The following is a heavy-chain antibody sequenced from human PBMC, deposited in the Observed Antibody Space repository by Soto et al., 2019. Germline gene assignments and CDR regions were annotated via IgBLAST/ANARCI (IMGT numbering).Heavy chain of an antibody. D-gene: IGHD6-25*01. Sequence: EVQLLESGGGLVQPGGSLRLSCAASGFTFSSYDMSWVRQAPGKGLEWVSHISGRGGSTYYGDSVKGRFTISRDNSKNTLYLQMNSLRAEDTAEYYCAKGGSSGRGWFDPWGQGTLVTVS. J-gene: IGHJ5*02. V-gene: IGHV3-23*01. CDR2: ISGRGGST. CDR3: AKGGSSGRGWFDP. CDR1: GFTFSSYD.